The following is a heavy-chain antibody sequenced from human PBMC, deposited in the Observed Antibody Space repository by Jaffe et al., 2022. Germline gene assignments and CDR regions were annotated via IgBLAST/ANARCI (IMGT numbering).Heavy chain of an antibody. CDR2: INSGSSAI. CDR1: GFTFSGYS. Sequence: EVQLVESGGGLVQPGGSLRLSCAASGFTFSGYSMNWVRQAPGKGLEWIAYINSGSSAIYLADSVKGRFTISRDNAKNSLYLEMNSLRVEDTAVYYCARDCRDIAVVPATFDYWGQGTLVTVSS. V-gene: IGHV3-48*01. J-gene: IGHJ4*02. D-gene: IGHD2-2*01. CDR3: ARDCRDIAVVPATFDY.